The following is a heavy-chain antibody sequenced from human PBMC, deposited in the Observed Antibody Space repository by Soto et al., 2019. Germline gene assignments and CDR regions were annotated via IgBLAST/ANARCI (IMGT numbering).Heavy chain of an antibody. CDR2: ISYDGSNK. CDR3: ASPQERTWELPAFDI. CDR1: GFTFSSYA. Sequence: SLRLSCAASGFTFSSYAMHWVRQAPGKGLEWVAVISYDGSNKYYADSVKGRFTISRDNSKNTLYLQMNSLRAEDTAVYYCASPQERTWELPAFDIWGQGTMVTVSS. D-gene: IGHD1-26*01. J-gene: IGHJ3*02. V-gene: IGHV3-30-3*01.